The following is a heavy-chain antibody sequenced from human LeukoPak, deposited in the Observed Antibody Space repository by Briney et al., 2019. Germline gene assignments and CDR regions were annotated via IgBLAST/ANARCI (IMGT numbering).Heavy chain of an antibody. CDR2: INAGNGNT. CDR1: GYTFTSYA. Sequence: ASVKVSCKASGYTFTSYAMHWVRQAPGQRLEWMGWINAGNGNTKYSQEFQGRVTITRDTSASTAYMELSSLRSEDMAVYYCARDSAPPRYIFDYWGQGTLVTVSS. D-gene: IGHD5-24*01. V-gene: IGHV1-3*03. J-gene: IGHJ4*02. CDR3: ARDSAPPRYIFDY.